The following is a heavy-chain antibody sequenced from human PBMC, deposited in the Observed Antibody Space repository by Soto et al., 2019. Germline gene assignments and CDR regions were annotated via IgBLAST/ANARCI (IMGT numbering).Heavy chain of an antibody. CDR2: IWYDGSNK. Sequence: GGSLRLSCAASGFTFGSYGMHWVRQAPGKGLEWVAVIWYDGSNKYYADSVKGRFTISRDNSKNTLYLQMNSLRAEDTAVYYCARGSRWVGGTTPDRYGMDVWGQGTTVTDSS. V-gene: IGHV3-33*01. CDR3: ARGSRWVGGTTPDRYGMDV. D-gene: IGHD1-26*01. J-gene: IGHJ6*02. CDR1: GFTFGSYG.